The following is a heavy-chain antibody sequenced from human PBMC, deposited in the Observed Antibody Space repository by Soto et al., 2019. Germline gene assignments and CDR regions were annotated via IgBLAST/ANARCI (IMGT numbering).Heavy chain of an antibody. CDR3: SRGEDDVMTGYPSYYYGMDV. CDR2: IKQDGREK. V-gene: IGHV3-7*01. D-gene: IGHD3-9*01. CDR1: GFTFSSYW. Sequence: GGSLRLSCAASGFTFSSYWMSWVRQAPGKGLEWVANIKQDGREKYYVDSVKGRFTISRDNAKNSLYLQMNSLRAEDAAVYYCSRGEDDVMTGYPSYYYGMDVWGQGTTVTVSS. J-gene: IGHJ6*02.